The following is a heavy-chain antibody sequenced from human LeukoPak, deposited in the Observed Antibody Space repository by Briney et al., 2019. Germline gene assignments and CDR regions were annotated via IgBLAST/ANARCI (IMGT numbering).Heavy chain of an antibody. CDR3: ARVPVPAAIHDNWFDP. CDR2: IYYSGST. CDR1: GGSISSYY. D-gene: IGHD2-2*01. V-gene: IGHV4-59*01. J-gene: IGHJ5*02. Sequence: PSETLSLTCTVSGGSISSYYWSWIRQPPGKGLEWIRYIYYSGSTNYNPSLKSRVTISVDTSKNQFSLKLSSVTAADTAVYYCARVPVPAAIHDNWFDPWGQGTLVTVSS.